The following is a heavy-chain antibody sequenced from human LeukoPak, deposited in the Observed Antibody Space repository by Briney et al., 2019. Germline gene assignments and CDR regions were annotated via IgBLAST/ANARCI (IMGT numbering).Heavy chain of an antibody. D-gene: IGHD3-22*01. CDR1: GYTFTSYG. Sequence: ASVEVSCKASGYTFTSYGISWVRQAPGQGLEWMGWISAYNGNTNYAQKLQGRVTMTTDTSTSTAYMELRSLRSDDTAVYYCARDIGSSGFDAFDIWGQGTMVTVSS. CDR2: ISAYNGNT. V-gene: IGHV1-18*01. J-gene: IGHJ3*02. CDR3: ARDIGSSGFDAFDI.